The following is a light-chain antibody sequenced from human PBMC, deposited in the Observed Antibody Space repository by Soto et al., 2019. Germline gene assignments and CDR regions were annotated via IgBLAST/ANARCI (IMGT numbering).Light chain of an antibody. Sequence: DIQMTQSPSTLSASVGDSGTITCRASQSISSWLAWYQQKPGKAPKLLIYDASSVESGVPSRFSGSGSGTEFTLTSSRLQPDDFATYYCQQYNSYSTFGPGTKVDIK. V-gene: IGKV1-5*01. CDR2: DAS. CDR1: QSISSW. J-gene: IGKJ3*01. CDR3: QQYNSYST.